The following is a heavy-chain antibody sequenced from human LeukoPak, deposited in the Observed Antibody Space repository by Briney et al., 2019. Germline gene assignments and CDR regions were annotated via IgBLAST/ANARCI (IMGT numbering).Heavy chain of an antibody. J-gene: IGHJ4*02. CDR3: AKDLYGNFDY. CDR2: MSYDGSNK. D-gene: IGHD2/OR15-2a*01. V-gene: IGHV3-30-3*01. Sequence: PGRSLRLSCAASGFTFSDYSMHWVRQAPGKGLEWVAVMSYDGSNKYYADSVKGRFTISRDNSKNTLYLQMNSLRAEDTAVYYCAKDLYGNFDYWGQGTLVTVSS. CDR1: GFTFSDYS.